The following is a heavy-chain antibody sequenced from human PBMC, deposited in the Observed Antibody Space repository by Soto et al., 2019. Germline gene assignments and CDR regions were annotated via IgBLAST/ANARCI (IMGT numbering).Heavy chain of an antibody. CDR3: AREITMVRGVITAGPIEDYYYYGMDV. V-gene: IGHV4-31*03. J-gene: IGHJ6*02. Sequence: SETLSLTCTVSGGSISSGGYYWSWIRQHPGKGLEWIGYIYYSGSTYYNPSLKSRVTISVDTSKNQFSLKLSSVTAADTAVYYCAREITMVRGVITAGPIEDYYYYGMDVWGQGTTVTVS. CDR1: GGSISSGGYY. CDR2: IYYSGST. D-gene: IGHD3-10*01.